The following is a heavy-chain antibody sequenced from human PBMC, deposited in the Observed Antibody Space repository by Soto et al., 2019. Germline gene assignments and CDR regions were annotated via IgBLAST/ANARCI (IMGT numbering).Heavy chain of an antibody. D-gene: IGHD2-21*02. CDR1: GGSVSSGGFY. CDR2: VYYGGFT. CDR3: ARQTAPWGFDV. J-gene: IGHJ6*02. V-gene: IGHV4-61*08. Sequence: QVELKESGPGLVKPSETLSLTCTVSGGSVSSGGFYYHWIRQPPGKGLEWIGYVYYGGFTNYSPSLNSGLTISVDASTTRSSLNLASVASVDTAGYYCARQTAPWGFDVWGQGTTVTVPS.